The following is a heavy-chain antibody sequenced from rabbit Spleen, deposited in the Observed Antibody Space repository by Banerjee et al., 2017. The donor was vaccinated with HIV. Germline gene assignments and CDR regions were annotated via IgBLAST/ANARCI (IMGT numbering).Heavy chain of an antibody. CDR2: IYVGSGADS. CDR1: GFSFSSTYY. J-gene: IGHJ4*01. CDR3: VRGVGSDWYAFYL. V-gene: IGHV1S40*01. Sequence: QQLVESGGGLVKPGASLTLTCTASGFSFSSTYYMCWVRQAPGKGPEWIACIYVGSGADSYYASWAKGRFTISKTSSTTVTLQMTSLTAADMATYFCVRGVGSDWYAFYLWGPGTLVTVS. D-gene: IGHD8-1*01.